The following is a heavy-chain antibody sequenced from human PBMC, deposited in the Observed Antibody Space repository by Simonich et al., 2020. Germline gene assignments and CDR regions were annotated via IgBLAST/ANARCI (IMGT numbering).Heavy chain of an antibody. D-gene: IGHD3-16*01. CDR3: ARGRDWGIEGGDAFDI. J-gene: IGHJ3*02. CDR2: ISSSSSYI. Sequence: EVQLVESGGGLVKPGGSLRLSCAASGFTFSSYSMNWVRQAPWKGLEWVSSISSSSSYIDYADSVKGRFTISRDNAKNSLYLQMNSLRAEDTAVYYCARGRDWGIEGGDAFDIWGQGTMVTVSS. V-gene: IGHV3-21*01. CDR1: GFTFSSYS.